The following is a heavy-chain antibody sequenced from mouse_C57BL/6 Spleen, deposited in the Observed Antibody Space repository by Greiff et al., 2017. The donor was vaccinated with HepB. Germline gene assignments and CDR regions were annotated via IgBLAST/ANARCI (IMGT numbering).Heavy chain of an antibody. CDR2: INPNNGGT. J-gene: IGHJ4*01. CDR1: GYTFTDYY. V-gene: IGHV1-26*01. CDR3: ARLSDYDYYYAMDY. Sequence: VQLQQSGPELVKPGASVKISCKASGYTFTDYYMNWVKQSHGKSLEWIGDINPNNGGTSYNQKFKGKATLTVDKSSSTAYMELRSLTSEDSAVYYCARLSDYDYYYAMDYWGQGTSVTVSS. D-gene: IGHD2-4*01.